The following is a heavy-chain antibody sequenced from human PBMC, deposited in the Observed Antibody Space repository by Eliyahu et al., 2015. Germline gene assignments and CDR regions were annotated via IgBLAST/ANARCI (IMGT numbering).Heavy chain of an antibody. CDR3: VRGYDYGGNYFDY. CDR2: IWYDGSTE. D-gene: IGHD4-23*01. CDR1: GFIFSDXG. J-gene: IGHJ4*01. Sequence: QVQLVESGGXVVQPGRXLXLXXXGXGFIFSDXGMHWVRQAPGKGLEWVAVIWYDGSTEYYADSVKGRFTISRDNSKNTLSLQMNSLRVEDTAAYYCVRGYDYGGNYFDYWGHGTLVTVST. V-gene: IGHV3-33*01.